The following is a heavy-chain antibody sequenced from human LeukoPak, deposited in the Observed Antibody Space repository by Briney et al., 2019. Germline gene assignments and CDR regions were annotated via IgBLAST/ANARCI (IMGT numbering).Heavy chain of an antibody. J-gene: IGHJ4*02. Sequence: GGSLRLSCAASGFTFSSYSMNWVRQAPGKGLECVSSISSSSSYIYYADSVKGRFTISRDNAKNSLYLQMNSLRAEDTAVYYCARVSVGSGVLGYWGQGTLVTDSS. CDR1: GFTFSSYS. V-gene: IGHV3-21*01. CDR2: ISSSSSYI. CDR3: ARVSVGSGVLGY. D-gene: IGHD3-10*01.